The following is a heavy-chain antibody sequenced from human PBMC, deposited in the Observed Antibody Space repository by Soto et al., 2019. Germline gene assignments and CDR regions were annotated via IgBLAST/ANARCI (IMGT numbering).Heavy chain of an antibody. V-gene: IGHV5-10-1*01. J-gene: IGHJ4*02. CDR1: GYIFNNYW. D-gene: IGHD2-2*02. CDR3: ARLGAISPLDY. Sequence: SLKISCKGSGYIFNNYWITWVRHLPGKGLEWVGRIHPSDSHTNYNPSFQGHVTISTDKSISTAYLQWNSLKASDTAMYYCARLGAISPLDYWGQGTLVTVSS. CDR2: IHPSDSHT.